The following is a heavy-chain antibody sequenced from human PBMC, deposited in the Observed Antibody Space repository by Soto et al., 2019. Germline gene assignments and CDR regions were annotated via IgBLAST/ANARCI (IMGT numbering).Heavy chain of an antibody. J-gene: IGHJ4*02. D-gene: IGHD3-10*01. CDR1: GGSMNRNSYY. Sequence: SETLSLTCTVSGGSMNRNSYYWAWVRQPPGKGLEWIGSIYNIGTSYSNPSLKGRVSLSVDASKNHFSLRLNSVTAADTAVYYCASPLDDFGVNSFTWGQGIRVTVSS. CDR3: ASPLDDFGVNSFT. V-gene: IGHV4-39*02. CDR2: IYNIGTS.